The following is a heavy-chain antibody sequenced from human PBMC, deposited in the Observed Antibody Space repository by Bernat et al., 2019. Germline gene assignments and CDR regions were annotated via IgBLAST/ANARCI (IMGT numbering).Heavy chain of an antibody. V-gene: IGHV3-15*07. CDR1: GFTFSNAW. D-gene: IGHD6-19*01. Sequence: EVQLVESGGGLVKPGGSLRLSCAASGFTFSNAWMNWVRQAPGKGLEWVGRIKSKTDGGTTEYAEPVKGRFNISRDESRNTLYLQMNSLKTEDTAVYYCTYRGYSSGWYVIDAFDIWGQGTMVTVSS. J-gene: IGHJ3*02. CDR2: IKSKTDGGTT. CDR3: TYRGYSSGWYVIDAFDI.